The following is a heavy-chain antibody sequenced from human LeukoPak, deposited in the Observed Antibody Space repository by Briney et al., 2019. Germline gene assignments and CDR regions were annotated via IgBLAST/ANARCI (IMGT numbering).Heavy chain of an antibody. J-gene: IGHJ4*02. CDR3: ADSSSWDFPYY. CDR1: GFTFSSYA. V-gene: IGHV3-23*01. D-gene: IGHD6-13*01. CDR2: ISGSGGST. Sequence: AGSLRLSCAASGFTFSSYAMSWVRQAPGKGLEWVSAISGSGGSTYYADSVKGRFTISRDNSKSTLYLQMNSLRAEDTAVYYCADSSSWDFPYYWGQGTLVTVSS.